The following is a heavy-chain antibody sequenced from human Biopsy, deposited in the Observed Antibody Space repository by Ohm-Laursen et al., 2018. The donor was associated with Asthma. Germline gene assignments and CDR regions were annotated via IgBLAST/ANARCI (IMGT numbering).Heavy chain of an antibody. V-gene: IGHV4-34*01. J-gene: IGHJ6*02. CDR2: TNERGVT. CDR1: GASIRSYY. CDR3: ARGPELDV. Sequence: GTLSLTCTVSGASIRSYYWTWIRQSPEKGLEWIGETNERGVTNNNPSLKSRVIISIDTYWNRVSLKLTSVTAADTAVYYCARGPELDVWGQGTTVTVSS.